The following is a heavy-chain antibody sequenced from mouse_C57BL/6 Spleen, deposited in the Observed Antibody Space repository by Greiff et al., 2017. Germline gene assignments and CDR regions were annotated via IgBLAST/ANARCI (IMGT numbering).Heavy chain of an antibody. CDR3: ARDQRGFDY. J-gene: IGHJ2*01. Sequence: EVKLVESEGGLVQPGSSMKLSCTASGFTFSDYYMAWVRQVPEKGLEWVANINYDGSSTYYLDSLKSRFIISRDNAKNILYLQMSSLKSEDTATYYCARDQRGFDYWGQGTTLTVSS. CDR2: INYDGSST. CDR1: GFTFSDYY. V-gene: IGHV5-16*01.